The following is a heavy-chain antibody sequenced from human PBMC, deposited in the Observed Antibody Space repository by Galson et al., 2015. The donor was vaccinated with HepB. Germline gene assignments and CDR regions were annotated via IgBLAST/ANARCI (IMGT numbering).Heavy chain of an antibody. CDR1: GFTFSSYS. CDR3: ASGVVRPTIRMPTIFGVVPAARLSFGY. J-gene: IGHJ4*02. V-gene: IGHV3-21*01. CDR2: ISSSSYI. D-gene: IGHD3-3*01. Sequence: SLRLSCAASGFTFSSYSMNWVRQAPGKGLEWVSSISSSSYIYYADSVKGRFTISRDNAKNSLYLQMNSLRAEDTAVYYCASGVVRPTIRMPTIFGVVPAARLSFGYWGQGTLVTVSS.